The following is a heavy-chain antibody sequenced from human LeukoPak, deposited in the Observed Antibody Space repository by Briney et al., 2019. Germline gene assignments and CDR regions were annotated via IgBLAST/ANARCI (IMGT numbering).Heavy chain of an antibody. V-gene: IGHV4-31*03. J-gene: IGHJ4*02. CDR1: GGSISSGGYY. Sequence: SETLSLTCTVSGGSISSGGYYWSWIRQHPGTGLEWIGYIYYSGSTYYNPSLKSRVTISVDTSKNQFSLKLSSVTAADTAVYYCVRIFGVAVIDYWGQGTLVTVSS. CDR3: VRIFGVAVIDY. D-gene: IGHD3-3*01. CDR2: IYYSGST.